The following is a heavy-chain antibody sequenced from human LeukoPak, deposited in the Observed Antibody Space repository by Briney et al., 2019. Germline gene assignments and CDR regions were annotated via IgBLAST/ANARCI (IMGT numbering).Heavy chain of an antibody. Sequence: GGSLRLSCAASGFTFSSYGMHWVRQAPGKGLEWVAVISYDGSNKYYADSVKGRFTISRDNSKNTLYLQMNSLRAEDTAVYYCAKATGYNWNYKIDYWGQGTLVTASS. CDR1: GFTFSSYG. CDR2: ISYDGSNK. J-gene: IGHJ4*02. D-gene: IGHD1-7*01. V-gene: IGHV3-30*18. CDR3: AKATGYNWNYKIDY.